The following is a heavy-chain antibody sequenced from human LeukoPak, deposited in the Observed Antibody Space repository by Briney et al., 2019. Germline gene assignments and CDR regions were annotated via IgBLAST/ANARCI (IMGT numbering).Heavy chain of an antibody. CDR2: INHSGST. Sequence: SETLSLTCAVYGGSFSGYYWSWIRQPPGKGLEWIGEINHSGSTNYNPSLKSRVTISVDTSKNQFSLKLCSVTAADTAVYYCGNNYGDDGGNWGQGTLVTVSS. CDR1: GGSFSGYY. V-gene: IGHV4-34*01. J-gene: IGHJ4*02. D-gene: IGHD4-17*01. CDR3: GNNYGDDGGN.